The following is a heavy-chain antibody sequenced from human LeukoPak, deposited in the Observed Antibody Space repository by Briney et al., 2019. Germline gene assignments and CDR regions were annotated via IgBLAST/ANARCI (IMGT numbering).Heavy chain of an antibody. CDR1: GYTFTGYY. CDR2: INPNSGGT. J-gene: IGHJ5*02. Sequence: GASVKVSCKASGYTFTGYYMHWVLQAPGQGLEWMGWINPNSGGTNYAQKFQGRVTMTRDTSISTAYMELSRLRSDDTAVYYCARPRNYGDYQNWFDPWGQGTLVTVSS. CDR3: ARPRNYGDYQNWFDP. D-gene: IGHD4-17*01. V-gene: IGHV1-2*02.